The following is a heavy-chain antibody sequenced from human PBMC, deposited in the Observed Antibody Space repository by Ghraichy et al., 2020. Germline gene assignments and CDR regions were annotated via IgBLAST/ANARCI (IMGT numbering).Heavy chain of an antibody. Sequence: GGSLRLSCAASGFTFSSYSMNWVRQAPGKGLEWVSSISSSSYIYYADSAKGRFPISRDNAKNSLYLQMNSLRAEDTAVYYCARGCVIAVAGGNDYWGHGTLVTISS. CDR2: ISSSSYI. V-gene: IGHV3-21*01. CDR3: ARGCVIAVAGGNDY. J-gene: IGHJ4*01. CDR1: GFTFSSYS. D-gene: IGHD6-19*01.